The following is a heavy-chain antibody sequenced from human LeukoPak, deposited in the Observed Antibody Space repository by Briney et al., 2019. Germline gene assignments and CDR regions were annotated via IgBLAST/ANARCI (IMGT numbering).Heavy chain of an antibody. CDR3: ARDAAVAAYFDY. V-gene: IGHV3-7*01. Sequence: GGSLRLSCVASGFTFSSNWMSWVRQAPGKGLEWVANIKQDGSGKYYVDSVKGRLTISRENAKNSLYLQMNSLRAEDTAVYYCARDAAVAAYFDYWGQGTLVTVSS. J-gene: IGHJ4*02. D-gene: IGHD6-19*01. CDR2: IKQDGSGK. CDR1: GFTFSSNW.